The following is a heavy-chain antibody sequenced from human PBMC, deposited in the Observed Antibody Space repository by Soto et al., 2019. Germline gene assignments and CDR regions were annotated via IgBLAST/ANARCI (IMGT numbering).Heavy chain of an antibody. CDR3: ARQLLYGFDI. CDR1: VFTLSSYW. CDR2: INSDGSST. D-gene: IGHD2-2*01. J-gene: IGHJ3*02. Sequence: GGSLRLSCAASVFTLSSYWMHWVRQAPGKGLVWVSRINSDGSSTTYADSVKGRFTLSRDNAKNTLYLQMNSLGAEDTAVYYCARQLLYGFDIWGQGTMVTVSS. V-gene: IGHV3-74*01.